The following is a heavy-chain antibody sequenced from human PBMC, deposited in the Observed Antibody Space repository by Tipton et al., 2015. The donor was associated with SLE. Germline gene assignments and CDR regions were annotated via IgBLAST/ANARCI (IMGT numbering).Heavy chain of an antibody. Sequence: GLVKPSATLSLTCTVSGVSVTNYYWSWIRQPPGRGLEWIGYVFYTGRSTYNPSLERRVTISIDTSRTQFSLNLTSVTASDTAVYYCARHISISYDVFDVWSQGTMVTVSS. D-gene: IGHD1-14*01. CDR3: ARHISISYDVFDV. V-gene: IGHV4-59*08. CDR1: GVSVTNYY. CDR2: VFYTGRS. J-gene: IGHJ3*01.